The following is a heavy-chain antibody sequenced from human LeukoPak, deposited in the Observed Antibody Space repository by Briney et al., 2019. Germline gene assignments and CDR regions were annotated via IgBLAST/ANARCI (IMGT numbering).Heavy chain of an antibody. CDR2: INHSGST. CDR3: ASALCSGAFDL. V-gene: IGHV4-34*01. CDR1: GGSMSAYY. D-gene: IGHD3-10*01. J-gene: IGHJ2*01. Sequence: PSETLSLTCTFSGGSMSAYYWSWIRQPAGKGPEWIGEINHSGSTNYNPSLRSRVTISVDTSKKEFALKLSSVTAADTAVYYCASALCSGAFDLWGRGTLVTVSS.